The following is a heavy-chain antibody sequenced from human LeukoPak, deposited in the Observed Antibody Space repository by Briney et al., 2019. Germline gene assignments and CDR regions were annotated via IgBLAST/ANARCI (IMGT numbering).Heavy chain of an antibody. CDR2: IYYSGST. V-gene: IGHV4-31*03. CDR3: ARDHCSGGSCFDY. CDR1: GGSISSGGYY. J-gene: IGHJ4*02. Sequence: SETLSLTCTVSGGSISSGGYYWSWIRQHPGKGLEWIGSIYYSGSTYYNPSLKSRVTISVDTSKNQFSLKLSSVTAADTAVYYCARDHCSGGSCFDYWGQGTLVTVSS. D-gene: IGHD2-15*01.